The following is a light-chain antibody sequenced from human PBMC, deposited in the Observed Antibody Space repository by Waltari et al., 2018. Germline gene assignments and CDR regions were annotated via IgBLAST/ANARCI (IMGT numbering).Light chain of an antibody. J-gene: IGLJ2*01. CDR2: QDT. V-gene: IGLV3-1*01. CDR1: QLGNKY. CDR3: QAWDTISAG. Sequence: SYELTQPPSVSVSPGQTASITCPGAQLGNKYVSWYQQKPGQSPVLIIYQDTKRPTGIPERLSGSNSGNTATLTISGTQVMDEGDYYCQAWDTISAGLGGGTKLTVL.